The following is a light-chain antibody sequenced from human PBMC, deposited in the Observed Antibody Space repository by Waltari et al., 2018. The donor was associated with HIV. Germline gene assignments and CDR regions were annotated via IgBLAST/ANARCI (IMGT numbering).Light chain of an antibody. CDR2: DGS. J-gene: IGLJ2*01. CDR1: SGDIGSFNY. CDR3: CSFAGSSNFVI. Sequence: QSALTQPRSVSGSPGQSISISCSGSSGDIGSFNYVSWYQQHPNKAPKLIIYDGSERPSGVPPRCSGSKSGNTATLPSSGIQAEDEAEYFCCSFAGSSNFVIFGGGTKLAVL. V-gene: IGLV2-11*01.